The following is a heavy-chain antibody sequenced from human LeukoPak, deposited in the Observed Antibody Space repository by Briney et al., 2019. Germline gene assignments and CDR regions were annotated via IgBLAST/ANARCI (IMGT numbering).Heavy chain of an antibody. CDR3: AKVKGEARISFDY. D-gene: IGHD6-6*01. J-gene: IGHJ4*02. V-gene: IGHV3-23*01. CDR1: GFTFSSYA. Sequence: GGSLRISCAASGFTFSSYAMSWVRQAPGKGLEWVSAISGSGGSTYYADSVRGRFTISRDNSKNTLYLQMNSLRAEDTAVYYCAKVKGEARISFDYWGQGTLVTVSS. CDR2: ISGSGGST.